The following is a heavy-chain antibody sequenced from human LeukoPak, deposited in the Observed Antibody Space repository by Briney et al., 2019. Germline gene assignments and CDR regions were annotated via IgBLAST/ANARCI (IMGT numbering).Heavy chain of an antibody. CDR2: ISGSGGST. V-gene: IGHV3-23*01. CDR3: AKVPLLERAFDI. J-gene: IGHJ3*02. Sequence: QSGGSLRLSCAASGFTFSSYAMSWVRQAPGKGLEWVSAISGSGGSTYYADSVKGRFTITRDNSKNTLYLQMNSLRAEDTAVYYCAKVPLLERAFDIWGQGTMVTVSS. CDR1: GFTFSSYA. D-gene: IGHD1-1*01.